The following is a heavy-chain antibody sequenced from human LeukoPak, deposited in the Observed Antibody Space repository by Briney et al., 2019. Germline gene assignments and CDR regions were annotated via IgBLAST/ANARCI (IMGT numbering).Heavy chain of an antibody. CDR1: GFNLMTFG. CDR3: AKGLRWFGDFYFNFFDY. Sequence: QTRGSLRLSCAASGFNLMTFGMHWVRQAPGKGLEWVAFISYVGGKRSFGESVKGRFTIARDNSENTVSLQMNTLKTEDTAVYYCAKGLRWFGDFYFNFFDYWGQGILVTVSS. V-gene: IGHV3-30*18. J-gene: IGHJ4*02. D-gene: IGHD3-10*01. CDR2: ISYVGGKR.